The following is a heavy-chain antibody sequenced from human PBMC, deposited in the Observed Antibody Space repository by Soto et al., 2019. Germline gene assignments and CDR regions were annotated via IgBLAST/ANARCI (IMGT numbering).Heavy chain of an antibody. J-gene: IGHJ6*02. V-gene: IGHV3-11*06. Sequence: GGSLRLSCAASGLTFSDYYMSWIRQAPGKGLEWVSYISSSSYTNYADSVKGRFTISRDNAKNSLYLQMNSLRAEDTAVYYCARDGYSGYDFHYYYGMDVWGQGTTVTVSS. CDR3: ARDGYSGYDFHYYYGMDV. CDR1: GLTFSDYY. D-gene: IGHD5-12*01. CDR2: ISSSSYT.